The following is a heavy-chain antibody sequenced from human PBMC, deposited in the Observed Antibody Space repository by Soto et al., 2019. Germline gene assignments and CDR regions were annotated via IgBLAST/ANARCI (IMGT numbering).Heavy chain of an antibody. Sequence: QITLKESGPTLVKPTQTLTLTCTFSGFSLSTSGVGVGWIRQPPGKALEWLALIYWNDDKRYSPSLKSRLTITNDTSKNQVVLTMTNMDPVDTATYYCAHTKSRFLEWLLSSWFDPWGQGTLVTVSS. J-gene: IGHJ5*02. CDR2: IYWNDDK. V-gene: IGHV2-5*01. D-gene: IGHD3-3*01. CDR1: GFSLSTSGVG. CDR3: AHTKSRFLEWLLSSWFDP.